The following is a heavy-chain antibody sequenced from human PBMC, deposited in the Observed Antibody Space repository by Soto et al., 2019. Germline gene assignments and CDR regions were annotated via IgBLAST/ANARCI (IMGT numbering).Heavy chain of an antibody. CDR1: GYTITSYG. D-gene: IGHD6-13*01. CDR2: ISAYNGNT. CDR3: ARRSIAAAANWFDP. J-gene: IGHJ5*02. V-gene: IGHV1-18*01. Sequence: GASVKVSCKASGYTITSYGISWVRQAPGQGLEWMGWISAYNGNTNYAQKLQGRVTMTTDTSTSTAYMELRSLRSDDTAVYYCARRSIAAAANWFDPWGQGTLVTVSS.